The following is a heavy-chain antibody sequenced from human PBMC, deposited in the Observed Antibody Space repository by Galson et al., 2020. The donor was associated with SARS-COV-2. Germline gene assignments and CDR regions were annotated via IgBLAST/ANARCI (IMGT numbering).Heavy chain of an antibody. CDR1: GFTFSSYW. CDR3: ARDHAYFDSWFDP. J-gene: IGHJ5*02. CDR2: INSDGSST. D-gene: IGHD3-9*01. Sequence: GESLKISCAASGFTFSSYWMHWVRQAPGKGLVWVARINSDGSSTSYADSVKGRFTISRDNAKNTLYLQMNSLRAEDTAVYYCARDHAYFDSWFDPWGQGTLVTGSS. V-gene: IGHV3-74*01.